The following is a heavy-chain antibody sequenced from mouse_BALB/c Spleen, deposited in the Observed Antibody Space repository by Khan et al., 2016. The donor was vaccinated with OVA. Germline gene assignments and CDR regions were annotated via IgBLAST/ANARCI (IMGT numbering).Heavy chain of an antibody. V-gene: IGHV3-6*02. Sequence: EVQLQESGPGLVKPSQSLSLSCSVTAYSITSGYFWNWIRQFPGNKLEWMGYIRYDGNSNYNPSLKTRISITRDPSRNQFFLKLISVTPEDTATYFCARGGSSGPAWFAYWGQGTLVTVSA. D-gene: IGHD3-1*01. CDR2: IRYDGNS. CDR3: ARGGSSGPAWFAY. CDR1: AYSITSGYF. J-gene: IGHJ3*01.